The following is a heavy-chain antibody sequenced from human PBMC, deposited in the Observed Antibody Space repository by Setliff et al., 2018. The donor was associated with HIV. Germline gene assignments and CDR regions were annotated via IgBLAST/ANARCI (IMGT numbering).Heavy chain of an antibody. CDR1: GGTISSHY. V-gene: IGHV4-59*11. CDR2: MYFSGNA. J-gene: IGHJ6*02. Sequence: SETLSLTCTVSGGTISSHYWSWIRQAPGKGLEWIGTMYFSGNARNSPSLKSRVTISVDTSKNQLSLNLTSVTAADTAVYYCARVEATVRGATYGMDVWGQGTTVTVSS. D-gene: IGHD3-10*01. CDR3: ARVEATVRGATYGMDV.